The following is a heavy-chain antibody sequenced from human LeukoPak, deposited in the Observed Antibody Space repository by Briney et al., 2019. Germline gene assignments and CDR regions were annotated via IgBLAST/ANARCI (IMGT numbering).Heavy chain of an antibody. CDR1: GFTFSSYS. CDR2: ISSSSSYI. V-gene: IGHV3-21*01. J-gene: IGHJ4*02. D-gene: IGHD3-10*01. Sequence: TGGSLRLSCAASGFTFSSYSMTWVRQAPGKGLEWVSSISSSSSYIYYADSVKGRFTISRDNAKNSLYLQMNSLRAEDTAVYYCARDPGGDYFDYWGQGTLVTVSS. CDR3: ARDPGGDYFDY.